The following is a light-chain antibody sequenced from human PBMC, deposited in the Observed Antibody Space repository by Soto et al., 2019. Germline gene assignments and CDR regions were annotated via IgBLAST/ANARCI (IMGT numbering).Light chain of an antibody. CDR2: GAS. J-gene: IGKJ1*01. CDR1: QSVNSF. CDR3: HHYVGSPWA. V-gene: IGKV3-20*01. Sequence: EIVLTQSPGTLSLSPGERATLSCRASQSVNSFLAWFQQKPGQAPRLLIYGASNRATGIPDRFSGSGSETDFTLTITRLEPEDFELYYCHHYVGSPWAFGQGTKV.